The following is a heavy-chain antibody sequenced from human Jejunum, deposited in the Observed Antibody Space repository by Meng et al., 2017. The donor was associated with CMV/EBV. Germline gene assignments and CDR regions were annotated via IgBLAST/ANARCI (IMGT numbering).Heavy chain of an antibody. V-gene: IGHV3-53*01. D-gene: IGHD2-8*01. CDR1: SSYE. Sequence: SSYEFNWGRQAPGKGLEWVSVMFTDDDKYYADYVKGRFTISRDNSKNTVYLQMNNLRPEDTAMYYCAKDQRYCTPSSCSPGRYDYWGQGTLVTVSS. J-gene: IGHJ4*02. CDR3: AKDQRYCTPSSCSPGRYDY. CDR2: MFTDDDK.